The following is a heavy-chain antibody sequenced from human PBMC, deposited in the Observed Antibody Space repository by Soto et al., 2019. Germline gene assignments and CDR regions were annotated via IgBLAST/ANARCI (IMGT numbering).Heavy chain of an antibody. J-gene: IGHJ4*02. CDR3: AKDFNYYDSRERLQKPDY. V-gene: IGHV3-30*18. CDR1: GFTFSSYG. Sequence: GGSLRLSCAASGFTFSSYGMHWVRQAPGKGLEWVAVISYDGSNKYYADSVKGRFTISRDNSKNTLYLQMNSLRAEDTAVYYCAKDFNYYDSRERLQKPDYWGQGTLVTVSS. CDR2: ISYDGSNK. D-gene: IGHD3-22*01.